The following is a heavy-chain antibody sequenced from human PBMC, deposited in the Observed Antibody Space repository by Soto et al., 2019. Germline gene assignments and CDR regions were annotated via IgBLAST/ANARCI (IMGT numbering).Heavy chain of an antibody. Sequence: GGSLRLACSASGFTFNSYAMHWVRQSAGKGLEFVSAISSYGADTYYADSVKGRFAISRDNSKNTLYLQMSSLRAEDTALYYCVKEGYMRSDWYGQFDCWGQGALVTVSS. D-gene: IGHD6-19*01. V-gene: IGHV3-64D*06. CDR2: ISSYGADT. CDR1: GFTFNSYA. CDR3: VKEGYMRSDWYGQFDC. J-gene: IGHJ4*02.